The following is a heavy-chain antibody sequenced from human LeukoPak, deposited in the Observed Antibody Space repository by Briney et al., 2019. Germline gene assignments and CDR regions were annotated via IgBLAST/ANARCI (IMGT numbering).Heavy chain of an antibody. Sequence: SQTLSLTCAISGDSVSSNNGAWNWIRQSPSRGLEWLGRTYYRSKWYNDYAGSLISRITISPDTSKNQFSLQLYSVTPEDTAVYYCARDVGTTGWHTFDYWGQGTLVSVSS. CDR3: ARDVGTTGWHTFDY. V-gene: IGHV6-1*01. CDR2: TYYRSKWYN. CDR1: GDSVSSNNGA. D-gene: IGHD3-9*01. J-gene: IGHJ4*02.